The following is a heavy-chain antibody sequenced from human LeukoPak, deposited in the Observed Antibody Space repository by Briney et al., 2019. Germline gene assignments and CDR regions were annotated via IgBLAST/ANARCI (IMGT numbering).Heavy chain of an antibody. D-gene: IGHD1-26*01. CDR1: GFTFSSYG. Sequence: GGSLRLSCAASGFTFSSYGMHWVRQAPGEGLEWVAVISYDGSNKYYADSVKGRFTISRDNSKNTLYLQMNSLRAEDTAVYYCAKHSGSYYVENGMDVWGQGTTVTVSS. J-gene: IGHJ6*02. V-gene: IGHV3-30*18. CDR3: AKHSGSYYVENGMDV. CDR2: ISYDGSNK.